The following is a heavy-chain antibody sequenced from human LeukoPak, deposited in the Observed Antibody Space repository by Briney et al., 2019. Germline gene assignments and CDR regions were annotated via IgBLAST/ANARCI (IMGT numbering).Heavy chain of an antibody. V-gene: IGHV3-30*02. CDR1: GFTFSSYG. J-gene: IGHJ6*03. Sequence: GGSLRLSCAASGFTFSSYGMHWVRQAQGKGLEWVAFIRYDGSNKYYADSVKGRFTISRDNSKNTLYLQMNSLRAEDTAVYYCAKETGEEVRYMDVWGKGTTVTVSS. CDR3: AKETGEEVRYMDV. D-gene: IGHD3-10*01. CDR2: IRYDGSNK.